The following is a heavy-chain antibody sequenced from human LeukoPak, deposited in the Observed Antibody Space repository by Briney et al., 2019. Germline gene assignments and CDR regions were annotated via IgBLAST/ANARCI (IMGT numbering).Heavy chain of an antibody. CDR1: GYTFTSYG. Sequence: SVKVSCKASGYTFTSYGISWVRQAPGQGVEWMGWISAYNGDTNYAQKIQGRVTITTETSTSTAYMELRSLRSDDTAVYYCARVRWLPDPYYFDYWGQGTLVTVSS. J-gene: IGHJ4*02. CDR2: ISAYNGDT. D-gene: IGHD5-24*01. V-gene: IGHV1-18*01. CDR3: ARVRWLPDPYYFDY.